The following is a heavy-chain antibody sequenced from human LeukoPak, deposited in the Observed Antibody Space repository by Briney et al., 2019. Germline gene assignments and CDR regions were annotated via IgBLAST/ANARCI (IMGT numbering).Heavy chain of an antibody. J-gene: IGHJ4*02. V-gene: IGHV3-48*01. CDR2: ISSSSSTI. D-gene: IGHD1-1*01. CDR1: GFTFSTYS. CDR3: ARGWIGPLVRLQLFDF. Sequence: PGGSLRLSCAASGFTFSTYSMNWVRQAPGKGLEWVSYISSSSSTIYYADSVKGRFTISRDNAKNSLDLQMNSLRAKDTAVYYCARGWIGPLVRLQLFDFWGQGTLVTVSS.